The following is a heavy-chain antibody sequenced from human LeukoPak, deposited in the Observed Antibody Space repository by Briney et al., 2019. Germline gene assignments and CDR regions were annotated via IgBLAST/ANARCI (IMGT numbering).Heavy chain of an antibody. CDR1: GGSISSYY. J-gene: IGHJ6*02. D-gene: IGHD1-26*01. CDR3: ARLTSATRNYYYYGMDV. V-gene: IGHV4-59*08. CDR2: IYYSGST. Sequence: SETLSLTCTVSGGSISSYYWSWIRQPPGKGLEWIGYIYYSGSTNYNPSLKSRVTISIDTSKNQFSLKLSSVTAADTAVYYCARLTSATRNYYYYGMDVWGQGTTVTVSS.